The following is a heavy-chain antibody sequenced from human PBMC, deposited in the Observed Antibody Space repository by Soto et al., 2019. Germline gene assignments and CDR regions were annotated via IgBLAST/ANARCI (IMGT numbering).Heavy chain of an antibody. J-gene: IGHJ4*02. V-gene: IGHV3-7*05. CDR3: VRGGSHSFDY. CDR2: IKEDGSEK. CDR1: GFTFSNYW. Sequence: EVRLVESGGGLVQPGGSLRLSCAASGFTFSNYWMSWVRQAPGKGLEWVANIKEDGSEKYHVDSVKGRFTISRDNAKNLMYLQMDSLRAEDTAVYKCVRGGSHSFDYCGQGTLVTVSS. D-gene: IGHD1-26*01.